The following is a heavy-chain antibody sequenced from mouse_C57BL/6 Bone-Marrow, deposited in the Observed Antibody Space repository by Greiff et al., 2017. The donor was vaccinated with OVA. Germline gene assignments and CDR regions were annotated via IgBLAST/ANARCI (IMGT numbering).Heavy chain of an antibody. D-gene: IGHD1-1*01. J-gene: IGHJ1*03. CDR3: ASLYYYGSRGGYFDV. V-gene: IGHV5-4*03. CDR2: ISDGGSYT. CDR1: GFTFSSYA. Sequence: EVMLVESGGGLVKPGGSLKLSCAASGFTFSSYAMSWVRQTPEKRLEWVATISDGGSYTYYPDNVKGRFTISRDNAKNNLYLQMSHLKSEDTAMYYCASLYYYGSRGGYFDVWGTGTTVTVAS.